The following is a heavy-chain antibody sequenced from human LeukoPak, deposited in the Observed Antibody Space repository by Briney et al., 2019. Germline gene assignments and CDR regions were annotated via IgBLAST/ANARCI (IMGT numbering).Heavy chain of an antibody. Sequence: PSETLSLTCTVSGGSISGYYWSWIRQPPGKGLEWIGYIYYSGSTYYNPSLKSRVTISVDTSKNQFSLKLSSVTAADTAVYYCARGHHFDYWGQGTLVTVSS. V-gene: IGHV4-59*08. CDR3: ARGHHFDY. CDR1: GGSISGYY. CDR2: IYYSGST. J-gene: IGHJ4*02.